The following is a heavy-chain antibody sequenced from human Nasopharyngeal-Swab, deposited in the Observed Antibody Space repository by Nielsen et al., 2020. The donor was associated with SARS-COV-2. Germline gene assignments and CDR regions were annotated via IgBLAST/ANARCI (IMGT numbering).Heavy chain of an antibody. Sequence: SETLSLTCKVSGASISGYYWTWIRQPPGKGLEWIGYIYYSGSTSYNSSLKSRVSISLDTPKNQFFLNLSSVTAADTAVYYCARGHPYYFDSSGYYYYVDSWGRGTLVTVSS. CDR2: IYYSGST. CDR1: GASISGYY. D-gene: IGHD3-22*01. CDR3: ARGHPYYFDSSGYYYYVDS. J-gene: IGHJ4*02. V-gene: IGHV4-59*01.